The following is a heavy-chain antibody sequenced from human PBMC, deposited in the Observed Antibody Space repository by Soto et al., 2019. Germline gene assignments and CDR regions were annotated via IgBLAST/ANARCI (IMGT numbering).Heavy chain of an antibody. CDR3: GRGVGWEPLDY. D-gene: IGHD1-26*01. V-gene: IGHV1-18*01. J-gene: IGHJ4*02. CDR2: ISAYNGNT. CDR1: GDTFTSYG. Sequence: GASVKVSCEACGDTFTSYGISWVRQAPGQGLEWMGWISAYNGNTNYAQKLQGRVTMTTDTSTSTAYMELRSLRSDDTSVYYCGRGVGWEPLDYWGQGTLVTGSS.